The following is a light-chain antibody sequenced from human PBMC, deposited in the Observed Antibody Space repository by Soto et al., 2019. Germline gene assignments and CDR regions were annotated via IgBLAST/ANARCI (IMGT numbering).Light chain of an antibody. CDR3: QKYNSAPLT. CDR2: AAS. Sequence: DIQMTQSPSTLSVSAGERVTISCRASQGISNYLAWYQQKPGKVPKLLIYAASTLQAGVPSRFSGSGSGTYFTLTISSLQPEDVASYYCQKYNSAPLTFGGGTKVEIK. V-gene: IGKV1-27*01. CDR1: QGISNY. J-gene: IGKJ4*01.